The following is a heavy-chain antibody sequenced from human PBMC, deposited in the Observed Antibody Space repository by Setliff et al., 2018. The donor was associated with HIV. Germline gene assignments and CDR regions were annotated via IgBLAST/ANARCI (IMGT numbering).Heavy chain of an antibody. D-gene: IGHD5-12*01. CDR3: ASDVSPDDGYNRLHYLDY. CDR1: GYTFTSDY. V-gene: IGHV1-8*03. Sequence: ASVKVSCKASGYTFTSDYIHWVRQAPGQGLEWMGGIIPISGTANYAQKFQGRVTITRNTSISTAYMELSSLRSEDTAVYYCASDVSPDDGYNRLHYLDYWGQGTLVTVSS. J-gene: IGHJ4*02. CDR2: IIPISGTA.